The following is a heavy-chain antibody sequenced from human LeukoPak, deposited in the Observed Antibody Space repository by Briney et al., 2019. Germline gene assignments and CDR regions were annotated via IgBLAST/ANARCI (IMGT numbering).Heavy chain of an antibody. CDR2: IYYSGST. D-gene: IGHD5-12*01. J-gene: IGHJ4*02. V-gene: IGHV4-59*01. CDR1: GGSISSYY. CDR3: AREVDSGYDLYFDY. Sequence: SETLSLTCTVSGGSISSYYWSWIRQPPGKGLEWIGYIYYSGSTNYNPSLKSRVTISVDTSKNQFSLRLSSVTAADTAVYYCAREVDSGYDLYFDYWGQGTLVTVSS.